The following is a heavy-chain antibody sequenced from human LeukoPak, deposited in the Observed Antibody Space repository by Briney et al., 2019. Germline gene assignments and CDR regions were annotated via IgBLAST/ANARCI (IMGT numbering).Heavy chain of an antibody. J-gene: IGHJ5*02. D-gene: IGHD3-3*01. CDR1: GYSISSGFY. CDR3: ARWGTYYDFWSGYSRFDP. Sequence: NPSETLSLTCTVSGYSISSGFYWGWIRQPPGKGPEWIGGISHSGSTYYNLSLKSRVTISVDTSKNQFSLKLSSVTAADTAVYYCARWGTYYDFWSGYSRFDPWGQGTLVTVSS. V-gene: IGHV4-38-2*02. CDR2: ISHSGST.